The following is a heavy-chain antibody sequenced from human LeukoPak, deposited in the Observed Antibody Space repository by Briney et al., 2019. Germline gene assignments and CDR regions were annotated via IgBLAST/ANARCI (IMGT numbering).Heavy chain of an antibody. CDR3: ASHHRNYDILTGYYHDAFDI. D-gene: IGHD3-9*01. CDR2: IYYSGST. Sequence: PSETLSLTCTVSGGSISSYYWSWVRQPPGKGLEWIGYIYYSGSTNYNPSLKSRVTISVDTSKTHFSLKLSSVTAADTAVYYCASHHRNYDILTGYYHDAFDIWGQGTMATVSS. J-gene: IGHJ3*02. CDR1: GGSISSYY. V-gene: IGHV4-59*08.